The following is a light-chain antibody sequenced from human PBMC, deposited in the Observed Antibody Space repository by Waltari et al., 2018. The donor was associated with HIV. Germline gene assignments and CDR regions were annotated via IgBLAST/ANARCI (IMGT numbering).Light chain of an antibody. CDR1: QSVSSTY. Sequence: EIVLTQSPGTLSLSPGERATLSCRDSQSVSSTYLAWYQQRPGQAPRLVMYDISTRATDIPDRFSGSGSGTDFTLTISRLEPEDFAVYYCHQYATSPLTFGGGTKVEIK. J-gene: IGKJ4*01. CDR3: HQYATSPLT. V-gene: IGKV3-20*01. CDR2: DIS.